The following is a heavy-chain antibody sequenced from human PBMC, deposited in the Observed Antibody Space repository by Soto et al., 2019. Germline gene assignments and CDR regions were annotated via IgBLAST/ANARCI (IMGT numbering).Heavy chain of an antibody. D-gene: IGHD3-22*01. CDR3: ARLLYDSRGYYYFDY. CDR2: VYYSGST. V-gene: IGHV4-39*01. Sequence: SETLSIPFTVSGGSIRRSSYYWGWIRQPPGKGLEWIGSVYYSGSTYDNPSLKSRITLSVDRSKSQFSLKLTSVTAADTAVYYCARLLYDSRGYYYFDYWGQGTLVTVAS. J-gene: IGHJ4*02. CDR1: GGSIRRSSYY.